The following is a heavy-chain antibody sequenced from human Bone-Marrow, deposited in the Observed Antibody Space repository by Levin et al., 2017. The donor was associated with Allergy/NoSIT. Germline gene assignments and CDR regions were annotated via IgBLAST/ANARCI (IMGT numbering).Heavy chain of an antibody. CDR2: FHHSGRT. Sequence: RASETLSLTCAVSGGSFSAGGYSWSWIRQSPGTGLEWIGCFHHSGRTFYNPSLKSRVTISADSSKNHFSLNLISLTAADTAVYYCAGLYDGFDVWGQGTMVTVSS. CDR3: AGLYDGFDV. D-gene: IGHD5/OR15-5a*01. CDR1: GGSFSAGGYS. J-gene: IGHJ3*01. V-gene: IGHV4-30-2*06.